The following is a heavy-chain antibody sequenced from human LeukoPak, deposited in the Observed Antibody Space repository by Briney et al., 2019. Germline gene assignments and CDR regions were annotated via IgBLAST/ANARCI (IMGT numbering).Heavy chain of an antibody. V-gene: IGHV4-30-4*08. CDR3: ARGPRGGPDAFDI. D-gene: IGHD3-10*01. Sequence: PSETLSLTCIVSGGSISSGDYYWSWIRQPPGKGLEWIGYIYYSGSTYYNPSLKSRVTISVDTSKNQFSLKLSSVTAADTAVYYCARGPRGGPDAFDIWGQGTMVTVSS. CDR1: GGSISSGDYY. CDR2: IYYSGST. J-gene: IGHJ3*02.